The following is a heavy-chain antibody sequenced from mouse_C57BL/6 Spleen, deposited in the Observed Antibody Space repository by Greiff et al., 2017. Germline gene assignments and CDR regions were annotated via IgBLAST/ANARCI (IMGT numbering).Heavy chain of an antibody. CDR1: GYAFSSSW. CDR3: ARRITTVVATVDY. J-gene: IGHJ2*01. V-gene: IGHV1-82*01. CDR2: IYPGDGDT. D-gene: IGHD1-1*01. Sequence: VKLVESGPELVKPGASVKISCKASGYAFSSSWMNWVKQRPGKGLEWIGRIYPGDGDTNYNGKFKGKATLTADKSSSTAYMQLSSLTSEDSAVYFCARRITTVVATVDYWGQGTTLTVSS.